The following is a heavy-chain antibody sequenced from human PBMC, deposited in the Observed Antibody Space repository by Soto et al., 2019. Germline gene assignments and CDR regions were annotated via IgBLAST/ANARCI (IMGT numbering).Heavy chain of an antibody. CDR2: IWYDGSNK. Sequence: GGSLRLSCAASGFTFSSYGMHWVRQAPGKGLEWVAVIWYDGSNKYYADSVKGRFTISRDNSKNTLYLQMNSLRAEDTAVYYCAREHDEDSSKVLQPDYWGQGTLVTVSS. CDR1: GFTFSSYG. D-gene: IGHD6-6*01. V-gene: IGHV3-33*01. J-gene: IGHJ4*02. CDR3: AREHDEDSSKVLQPDY.